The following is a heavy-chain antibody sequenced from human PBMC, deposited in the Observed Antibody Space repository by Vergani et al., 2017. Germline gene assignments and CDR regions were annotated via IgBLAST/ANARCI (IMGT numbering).Heavy chain of an antibody. D-gene: IGHD3-22*01. CDR3: ASLTSRRYYDSSGFGDAFDI. J-gene: IGHJ3*02. CDR1: GFTFSSYS. V-gene: IGHV3-48*01. CDR2: ISSSSSTI. Sequence: EVQLVESGGGLVQPGGSLRLSCAASGFTFSSYSMNWVRQAPGKGLELVSYISSSSSTIYYADSVKGRFTISRDNAKNSLYLQMNSLRAEDTAVYYCASLTSRRYYDSSGFGDAFDIWGQGTMVTVSS.